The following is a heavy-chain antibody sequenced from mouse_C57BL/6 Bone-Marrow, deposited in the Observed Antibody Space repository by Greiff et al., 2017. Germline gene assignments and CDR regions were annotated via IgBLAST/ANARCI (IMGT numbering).Heavy chain of an antibody. CDR1: GYTFTRYW. Sequence: QVQLQQPGAELVKPGASVKMSCKASGYTFTRYWITWVKQRPGQGLEWIGDIYPGSGSTNYNEKFKSKATLTVDTSSSTAYMQLSSLTSEDSAVYYLTSEATVVGEWFDYWGQGTLVTVAA. D-gene: IGHD1-1*01. CDR2: IYPGSGST. J-gene: IGHJ3*01. CDR3: TSEATVVGEWFDY. V-gene: IGHV1-55*01.